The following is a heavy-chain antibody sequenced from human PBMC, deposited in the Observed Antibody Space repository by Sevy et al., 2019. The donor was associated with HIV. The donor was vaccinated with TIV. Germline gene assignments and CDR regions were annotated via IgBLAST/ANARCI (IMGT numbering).Heavy chain of an antibody. Sequence: GGSLRLSCIGSGFSFSYYGIHWVRQSPGKGLDWVALISHEGINEYYADSVKGRFTISRDNSKNRVYLEMNSLRNEDTAIYFCANAYSGSYSHSYLYALDVWGQGTTVTVSS. J-gene: IGHJ6*02. V-gene: IGHV3-30*18. D-gene: IGHD1-26*01. CDR2: ISHEGINE. CDR3: ANAYSGSYSHSYLYALDV. CDR1: GFSFSYYG.